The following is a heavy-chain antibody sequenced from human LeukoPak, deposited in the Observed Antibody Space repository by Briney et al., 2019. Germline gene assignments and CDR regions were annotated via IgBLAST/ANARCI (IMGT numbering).Heavy chain of an antibody. Sequence: ASVKVSCKASGYTFTSYDINWVRQATGQGLEWMGWMNPNSGNTGYAQKFQGRVTITRNTSMSTAYMELSSLRSEDTAVYYCARGRWGFGATLYDYYYYYMDVWGKGTTVTVSS. CDR2: MNPNSGNT. J-gene: IGHJ6*03. V-gene: IGHV1-8*03. CDR1: GYTFTSYD. D-gene: IGHD3-10*01. CDR3: ARGRWGFGATLYDYYYYYMDV.